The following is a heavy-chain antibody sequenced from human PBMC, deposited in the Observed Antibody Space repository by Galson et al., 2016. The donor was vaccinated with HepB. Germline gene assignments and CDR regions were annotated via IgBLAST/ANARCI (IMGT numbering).Heavy chain of an antibody. Sequence: SLRLSCAASGFTFSAYVMTWVRQVAGKGLEWVSLISGSGVSTYYADSAKGRFTISRDNANNTLFLQMNSLTAEDTAIYYCAKVREACSRTSCYHYYGTDVWGQGTTVTVSS. CDR2: ISGSGVST. CDR1: GFTFSAYV. D-gene: IGHD2-2*01. CDR3: AKVREACSRTSCYHYYGTDV. V-gene: IGHV3-23*01. J-gene: IGHJ6*02.